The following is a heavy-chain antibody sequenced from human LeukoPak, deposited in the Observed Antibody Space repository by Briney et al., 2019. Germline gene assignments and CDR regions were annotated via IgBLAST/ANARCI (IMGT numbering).Heavy chain of an antibody. J-gene: IGHJ4*02. CDR1: GFAFSGHG. CDR2: IWYDGSNK. V-gene: IGHV3-33*01. D-gene: IGHD6-19*01. Sequence: GGSLRLSCAASGFAFSGHGMHGVRQAPGKGLEWVAVIWYDGSNKYYADSVKGRFTISRDNSENTLYLQMNSLRAEDTAVYYCARYTTGWFLDYWGQGTLVTVSS. CDR3: ARYTTGWFLDY.